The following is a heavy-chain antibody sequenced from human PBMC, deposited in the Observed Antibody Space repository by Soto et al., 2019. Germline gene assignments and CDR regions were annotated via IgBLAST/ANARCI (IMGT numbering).Heavy chain of an antibody. Sequence: QVRLVQSGAEVKQPGASVKVSCKASGYAFTTYGFSWVRQAPGQGLEWMGWISAYNGNRNYAQNLQGRVTMTTDTSTSTAYMELRHLRSDDTAIYYCAREGLLGYWGQGTLVTVSS. D-gene: IGHD2-15*01. J-gene: IGHJ4*02. CDR1: GYAFTTYG. CDR3: AREGLLGY. V-gene: IGHV1-18*01. CDR2: ISAYNGNR.